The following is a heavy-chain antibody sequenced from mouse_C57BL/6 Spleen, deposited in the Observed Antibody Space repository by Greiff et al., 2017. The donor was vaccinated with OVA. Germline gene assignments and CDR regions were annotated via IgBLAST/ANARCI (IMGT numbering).Heavy chain of an antibody. Sequence: VQLQQPGAELVKPGASVKMSCKASGYTFTSYWITWVKQRPGQGLEWIGDIYPGSGSTNYNEKFKSKATLTVDTSSSTAYMQLSSLTSEDSAVYYCARGYYGSSKAWFAYWGPGTLVTVSA. J-gene: IGHJ3*01. V-gene: IGHV1-55*01. CDR1: GYTFTSYW. D-gene: IGHD1-1*01. CDR2: IYPGSGST. CDR3: ARGYYGSSKAWFAY.